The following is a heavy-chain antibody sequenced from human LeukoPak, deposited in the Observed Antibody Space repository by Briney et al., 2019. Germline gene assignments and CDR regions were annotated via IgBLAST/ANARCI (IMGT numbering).Heavy chain of an antibody. D-gene: IGHD3-22*01. CDR2: IRYDGTNK. Sequence: GGSLSLSCAASGFTFSSYGMHWVRQAPGKGLEWVAVIRYDGTNKNYADSVEGRFTISRDNSKNTLFLLMDSLRAEDTAAYYCATARDNYDRSGFSALKKWGPGTLVTVSS. J-gene: IGHJ4*02. V-gene: IGHV3-33*01. CDR3: ATARDNYDRSGFSALKK. CDR1: GFTFSSYG.